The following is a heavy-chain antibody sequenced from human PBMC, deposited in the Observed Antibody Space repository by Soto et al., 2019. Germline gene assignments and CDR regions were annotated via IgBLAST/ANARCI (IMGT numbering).Heavy chain of an antibody. CDR2: VNHSGRT. CDR1: GGSLSDYY. Sequence: SETLSLTCAVYGGSLSDYYWTWIRQPPGKGLEWIGEVNHSGRTNYSPSLESRVTISVDTSKNQFSLSLSSMTAADTAVYYCARATEGILKEGYYFGMDGWGQGTTVNVPS. J-gene: IGHJ6*02. CDR3: ARATEGILKEGYYFGMDG. V-gene: IGHV4-34*01. D-gene: IGHD2-21*01.